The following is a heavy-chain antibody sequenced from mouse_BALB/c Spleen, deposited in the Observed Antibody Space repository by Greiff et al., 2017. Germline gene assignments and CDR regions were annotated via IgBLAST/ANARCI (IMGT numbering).Heavy chain of an antibody. V-gene: IGHV2-9-2*01. CDR1: GFSLTSYD. Sequence: VQLQESGPGLVAPSQSLSITCTVSGFSLTSYDISWIRQPPGKGLEWLGVIWTGGGTNYNSAFMSRLSISKDNSKSQVFLKMNSLQTDDTAIYYCVRDHYGYDAMDYWGQGTSVTVSS. CDR3: VRDHYGYDAMDY. CDR2: IWTGGGT. D-gene: IGHD1-2*01. J-gene: IGHJ4*01.